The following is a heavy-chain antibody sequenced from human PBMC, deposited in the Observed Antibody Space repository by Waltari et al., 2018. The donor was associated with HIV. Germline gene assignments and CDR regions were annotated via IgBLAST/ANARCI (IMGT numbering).Heavy chain of an antibody. J-gene: IGHJ4*02. CDR1: GFVCRSYS. D-gene: IGHD3-16*01. Sequence: EVQLVESGGGLVQPEESLSLSWAASGFVCRSYSRNWVRQAPGEGLEWISFISSSGSTIYYADFVKGRFTVSRDNAENSLYLQMNSLRDEDTAVYYCVRDPKTSWGELDYWGQGTLVAVSS. CDR2: ISSSGSTI. V-gene: IGHV3-48*02. CDR3: VRDPKTSWGELDY.